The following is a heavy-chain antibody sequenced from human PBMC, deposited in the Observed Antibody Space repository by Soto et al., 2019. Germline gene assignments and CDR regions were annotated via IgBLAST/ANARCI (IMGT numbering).Heavy chain of an antibody. D-gene: IGHD6-13*01. CDR3: ARTPGSSTLDY. CDR2: IDWDDDE. J-gene: IGHJ4*02. CDR1: GFSLSTSGMC. V-gene: IGHV2-70*11. Sequence: SGATLVNPAQTLTLTCTFSGFSLSTSGMCVSWIRQPPGKALEWLARIDWDDDEYYSTSLKTRLTISKDTSKNLVVLTMTNMDPTDTATYYCARTPGSSTLDYWGQGTLVTVSS.